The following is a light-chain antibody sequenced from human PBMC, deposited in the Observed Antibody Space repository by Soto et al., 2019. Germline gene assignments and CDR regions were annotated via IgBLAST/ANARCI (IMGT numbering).Light chain of an antibody. CDR1: SSNIGSNT. V-gene: IGLV1-44*01. Sequence: QSLLTQPPSASGTPGQGVTISCSGSSSNIGSNTVNWYQQLPGTAPKLLIYSNNQRPSGVPDRFSGSKSGTSASLAISGLQSEDEADYYCAAWDDSLNGWVFGGGTKLTVL. CDR3: AAWDDSLNGWV. J-gene: IGLJ3*02. CDR2: SNN.